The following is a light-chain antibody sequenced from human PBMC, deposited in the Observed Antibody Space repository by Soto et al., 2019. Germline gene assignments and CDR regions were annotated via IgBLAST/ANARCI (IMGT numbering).Light chain of an antibody. CDR3: QQYGSVPLT. CDR1: QSVSTSY. Sequence: EIVLPQSPGTLSLSPGERATLSCRASQSVSTSYLAWYQQKPGQTPRLLIYGASSRATGIPDRFSGSGSGADFTLTISRLEPEGFAVYYCQQYGSVPLTFGGGTKVEIK. J-gene: IGKJ4*01. V-gene: IGKV3-20*01. CDR2: GAS.